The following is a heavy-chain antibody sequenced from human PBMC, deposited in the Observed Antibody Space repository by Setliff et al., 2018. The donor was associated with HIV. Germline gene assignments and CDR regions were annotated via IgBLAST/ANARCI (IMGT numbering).Heavy chain of an antibody. CDR1: GDSVRSSRYY. D-gene: IGHD2-21*02. CDR2: FDSSGGT. CDR3: VRWYYCVSGACYRADY. V-gene: IGHV4-61*10. Sequence: SETLSLTCTVSGDSVRSSRYYWSWIRQPAGMGLEWIGRFDSSGGTDYNPSLKSRVTISKDTSKNQLSLKLTSVTAADTAVYYCVRWYYCVSGACYRADYWGQGTMVTVSS. J-gene: IGHJ4*02.